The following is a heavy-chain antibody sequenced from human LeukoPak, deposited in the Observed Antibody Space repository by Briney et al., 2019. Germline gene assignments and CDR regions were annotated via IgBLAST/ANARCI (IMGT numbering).Heavy chain of an antibody. J-gene: IGHJ4*01. CDR3: ARGIYNSSWYGFDY. CDR2: INHSGST. D-gene: IGHD6-13*01. V-gene: IGHV4-34*01. CDR1: GGSFSDYY. Sequence: PSETLSLTCAVYGGSFSDYYWTWIRQPPGKGLEWIGEINHSGSTNYNPSLKSRVTISVDTSKNQFSLKVTSVIAADTAVYYCARGIYNSSWYGFDYWGHGTLVTVSS.